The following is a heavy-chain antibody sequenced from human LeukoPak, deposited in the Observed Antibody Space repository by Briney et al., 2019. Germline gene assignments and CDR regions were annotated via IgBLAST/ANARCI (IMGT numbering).Heavy chain of an antibody. CDR3: TRIDYGDFYFFDY. J-gene: IGHJ4*02. CDR1: GGSISSGDYH. V-gene: IGHV4-30-4*01. Sequence: SETLSLTCTVSGGSISSGDYHWSWIRQPPGKGLEWIGYIYYSGSSYYTPSLKSRVTMSVDTSENQFSLKLTSATAADTAVYYCTRIDYGDFYFFDYWGQGTLVTVSS. D-gene: IGHD4-17*01. CDR2: IYYSGSS.